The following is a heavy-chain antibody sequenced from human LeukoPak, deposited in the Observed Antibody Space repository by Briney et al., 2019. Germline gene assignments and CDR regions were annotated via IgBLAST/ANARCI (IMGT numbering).Heavy chain of an antibody. D-gene: IGHD3-10*01. V-gene: IGHV1-69*05. Sequence: GASVKVSCKASGGTFSSYEISWVRQAPGQGLEWMGGIIPMFGTAKYAQKFQGRVTMTRDTSTSTVYMELSSLRSEDTAVYYCARGKDYYGSGSYPGFDYWGQGTLVTVSS. CDR2: IIPMFGTA. CDR3: ARGKDYYGSGSYPGFDY. CDR1: GGTFSSYE. J-gene: IGHJ4*02.